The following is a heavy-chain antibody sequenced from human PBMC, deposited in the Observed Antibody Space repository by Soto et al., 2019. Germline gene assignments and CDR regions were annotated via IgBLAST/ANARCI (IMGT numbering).Heavy chain of an antibody. CDR3: ASGQNSGWYYFDY. D-gene: IGHD6-19*01. CDR2: IYHSGST. CDR1: GGSISSGGYS. J-gene: IGHJ4*02. Sequence: SETLSLTCAVSGGSISSGGYSWSWIRQPPGKGLEWVGYIYHSGSTYYNPSLKSRVTISVDTSKNQFSLKLSSVTAADTAVYYCASGQNSGWYYFDYWGQGTLVTVSS. V-gene: IGHV4-30-2*02.